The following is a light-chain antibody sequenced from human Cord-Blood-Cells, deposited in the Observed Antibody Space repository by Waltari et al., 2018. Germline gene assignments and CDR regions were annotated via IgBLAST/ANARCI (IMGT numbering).Light chain of an antibody. CDR2: GAS. J-gene: IGKJ4*01. Sequence: EIVLQQSPGTLSLPPGERATLSCRASQSVSSSYLAWYQQKPGQAPRLLIYGASSRATGIPDRFSGSGSGTDFTLTISRLEPEDFAVYYCQQYGSSPLTFGGGTKVEIK. CDR3: QQYGSSPLT. CDR1: QSVSSSY. V-gene: IGKV3-20*01.